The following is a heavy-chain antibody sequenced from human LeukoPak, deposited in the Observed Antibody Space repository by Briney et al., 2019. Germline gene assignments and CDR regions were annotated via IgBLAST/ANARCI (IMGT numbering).Heavy chain of an antibody. J-gene: IGHJ4*02. CDR2: IYYSGST. CDR3: ASGGYCTNGVCLDY. V-gene: IGHV4-31*03. Sequence: SETLSLTCTVSGGSISSGGYYWSWIRQHPGKGLEWIGYIYYSGSTYYNPSLKSRVTISVDTSKNQFSLKLSSVTAADTAVYYCASGGYCTNGVCLDYWGQGTLVTVSS. CDR1: GGSISSGGYY. D-gene: IGHD2-8*01.